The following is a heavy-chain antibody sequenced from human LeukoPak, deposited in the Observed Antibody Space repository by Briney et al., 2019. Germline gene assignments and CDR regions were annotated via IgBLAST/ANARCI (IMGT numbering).Heavy chain of an antibody. V-gene: IGHV3-74*01. CDR2: ISNDGSSR. J-gene: IGHJ4*01. D-gene: IGHD6-13*01. Sequence: GGPLRLSCAASGFTFTNYWMHWARQGQGKGLVWVSRISNDGSSRHYADSVKGRFTISRDNSKNMMYLQMNSLRAEDTAVYYCASASSHRIAAGGDYWGHGTLVTVSS. CDR3: ASASSHRIAAGGDY. CDR1: GFTFTNYW.